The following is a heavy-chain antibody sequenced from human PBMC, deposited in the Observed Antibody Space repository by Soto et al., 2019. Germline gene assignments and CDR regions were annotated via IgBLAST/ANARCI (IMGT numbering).Heavy chain of an antibody. Sequence: PSETLSLTCTVSGGSISRYYWSLIRQPPGKGLEWIGYMYNTGSTVYNPSFKSRVTISVDTSKNQFFLKLNSVTAADTAVYFCARDLWGYCGTDCYPLDVWGQGTTDTVSS. CDR3: ARDLWGYCGTDCYPLDV. D-gene: IGHD2-21*02. J-gene: IGHJ6*02. CDR1: GGSISRYY. CDR2: MYNTGST. V-gene: IGHV4-59*01.